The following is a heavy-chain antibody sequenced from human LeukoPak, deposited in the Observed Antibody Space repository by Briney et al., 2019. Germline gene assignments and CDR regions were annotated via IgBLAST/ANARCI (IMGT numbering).Heavy chain of an antibody. J-gene: IGHJ4*02. V-gene: IGHV3-23*01. D-gene: IGHD3-16*02. CDR1: GFTFSSYA. Sequence: GGSLRLSCVASGFTFSSYAMSWVRQAPGKGLEWVSAISGSGGSTYYADSVKGRFTISRDNSKNTLYLQMNSLRAEDTAVYYCAKEGAMITFGGVIVTWGQGTLVTVSS. CDR2: ISGSGGST. CDR3: AKEGAMITFGGVIVT.